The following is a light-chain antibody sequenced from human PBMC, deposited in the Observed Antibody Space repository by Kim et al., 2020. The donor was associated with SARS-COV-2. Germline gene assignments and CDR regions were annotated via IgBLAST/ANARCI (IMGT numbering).Light chain of an antibody. CDR3: QAWDSSKGV. V-gene: IGLV3-1*01. CDR2: QDS. CDR1: KLGDKY. J-gene: IGLJ1*01. Sequence: SYEPTQPPSVSVSPGQTASITCSGDKLGDKYACWYQQKPGQSPVLVIYQDSKRPSGIPERFSGSNSGNTATLTISGTQAMDEADYYCQAWDSSKGVFGTGTKVTVL.